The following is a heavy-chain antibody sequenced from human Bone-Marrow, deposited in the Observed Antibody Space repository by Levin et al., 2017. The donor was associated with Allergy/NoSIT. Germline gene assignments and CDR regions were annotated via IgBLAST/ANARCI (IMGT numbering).Heavy chain of an antibody. CDR3: TRSAGTIPGAATFDL. Sequence: GESLKISCAASGFTFSSYWMHWVRQAPGKGLVWVSRIHSDGSSTNYADSVKGRFTISRDNAKNTLSLQMNSLRVEDTAVYYCTRSAGTIPGAATFDLWGQGTLVTVSS. CDR1: GFTFSSYW. CDR2: IHSDGSST. V-gene: IGHV3-74*01. D-gene: IGHD6-13*01. J-gene: IGHJ4*02.